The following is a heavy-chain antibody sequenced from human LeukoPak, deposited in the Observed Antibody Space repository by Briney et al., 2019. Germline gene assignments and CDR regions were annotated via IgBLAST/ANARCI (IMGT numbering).Heavy chain of an antibody. CDR3: ARDLIAAATYYYYGMDV. D-gene: IGHD6-13*01. CDR1: GFTFSRYA. Sequence: GGSLRLSCADSGFTFSRYAMSWVRQAPGKGLEWVSTISGSGDGTYYADSVKGRITISRDNSRNTLYLQMNSLRAEDTAVYYCARDLIAAATYYYYGMDVWGQGTTVTVSS. V-gene: IGHV3-23*01. CDR2: ISGSGDGT. J-gene: IGHJ6*02.